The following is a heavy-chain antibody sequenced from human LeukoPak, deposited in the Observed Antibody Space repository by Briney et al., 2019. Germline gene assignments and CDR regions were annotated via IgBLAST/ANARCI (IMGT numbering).Heavy chain of an antibody. V-gene: IGHV3-30*18. CDR1: GFTFRSYG. CDR3: AKDIEASI. CDR2: ISYDGSNK. J-gene: IGHJ4*02. D-gene: IGHD2-15*01. Sequence: GGSLRLSCAASGFTFRSYGMHWVRQAPGKGLERVAFISYDGSNKYYADSVKGRFSVSRDNSKNTMYLQMNSLRAEDTAVYYCAKDIEASIWGQGTLVAVSS.